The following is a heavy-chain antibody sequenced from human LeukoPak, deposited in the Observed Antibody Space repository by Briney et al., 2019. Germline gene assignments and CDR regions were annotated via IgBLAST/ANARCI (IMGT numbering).Heavy chain of an antibody. D-gene: IGHD1-26*01. CDR3: ATSSGSYSLGY. CDR2: FDLEDGET. Sequence: GASVKVSCKVSGYTLTELSMHWVRQAPGKGLGRVGGFDLEDGETIYAQKFQVRVTMTEDTATDTAYMELSSLRSEDTAVYYCATSSGSYSLGYWGQGTLVTVSS. CDR1: GYTLTELS. J-gene: IGHJ4*02. V-gene: IGHV1-24*01.